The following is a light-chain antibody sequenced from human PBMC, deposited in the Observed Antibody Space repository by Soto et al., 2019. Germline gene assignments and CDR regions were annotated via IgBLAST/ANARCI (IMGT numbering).Light chain of an antibody. CDR1: QSVGRY. CDR3: QHRNNWPWT. V-gene: IGKV3-11*01. J-gene: IGKJ1*01. Sequence: EIVLTQSPAILSLSPGERATLSCRASQSVGRYLVWYQQKPGQAPSLLIYDASNRATGVPARLSGSGSGTDFTLTISSLESEDFAVYYCQHRNNWPWTLGHGNRVEIK. CDR2: DAS.